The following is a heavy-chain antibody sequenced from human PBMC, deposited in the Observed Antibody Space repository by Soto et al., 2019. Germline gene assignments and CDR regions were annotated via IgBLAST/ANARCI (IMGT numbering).Heavy chain of an antibody. D-gene: IGHD3-9*01. CDR1: GFPFSSYW. J-gene: IGHJ4*02. Sequence: EVQLAESGGDLVQRGGSLRLSFAASGFPFSSYWMHWVRHTPGKGLDWVARISGDGVTTYYADSVTGRFTVSRDNAKHTQSLQRSGLRAEDTAVYECAREYYGLLSGYYTDYWGQGTLFSFSS. CDR2: ISGDGVTT. V-gene: IGHV3-74*01. CDR3: AREYYGLLSGYYTDY.